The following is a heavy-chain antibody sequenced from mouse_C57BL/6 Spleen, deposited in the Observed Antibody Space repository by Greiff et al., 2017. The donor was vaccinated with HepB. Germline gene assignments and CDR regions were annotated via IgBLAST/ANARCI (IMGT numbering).Heavy chain of an antibody. D-gene: IGHD1-1*01. CDR1: GYTFTDYN. V-gene: IGHV1-18*01. CDR2: INPNNGGT. CDR3: ARFKDYYGSSYGGFDY. J-gene: IGHJ2*01. Sequence: EVQLQQSGPELVKPGASVKIPCKASGYTFTDYNMDWVKQSHGKSLEWIGDINPNNGGTIYNQKFKGKATLTVDKSSSTAYMELRSLTSEDTAVYYCARFKDYYGSSYGGFDYWGQGTTLTVSS.